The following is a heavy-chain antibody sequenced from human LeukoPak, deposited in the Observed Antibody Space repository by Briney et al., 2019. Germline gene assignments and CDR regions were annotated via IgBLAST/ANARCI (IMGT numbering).Heavy chain of an antibody. V-gene: IGHV4-34*01. D-gene: IGHD3-10*01. CDR1: GGSFSGYH. Sequence: SETLSLTCAVYGGSFSGYHWSWIRQPPGKGLEWIGEINHSGSTNYNPSLKSRVTISVDTSKNQFSLKLSSVTAADTAVYYCARRMVRGVTGPWGQGTLVTVSS. J-gene: IGHJ5*02. CDR2: INHSGST. CDR3: ARRMVRGVTGP.